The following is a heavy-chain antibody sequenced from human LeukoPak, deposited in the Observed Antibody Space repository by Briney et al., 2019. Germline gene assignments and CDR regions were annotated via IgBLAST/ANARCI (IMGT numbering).Heavy chain of an antibody. CDR3: ARGDYDSSGYYQPLHYYYYMDV. CDR1: GYSFTSYW. V-gene: IGHV5-51*03. CDR2: IYPGDSDT. J-gene: IGHJ6*03. Sequence: KPGESLKISCTGSGYSFTSYWIGWVRQMPGKGLEWMGIIYPGDSDTRYSPSFQGQVTISADKSISTAYLRWSSLKASDTAMYYCARGDYDSSGYYQPLHYYYYMDVWGKGTTVTVSS. D-gene: IGHD3-22*01.